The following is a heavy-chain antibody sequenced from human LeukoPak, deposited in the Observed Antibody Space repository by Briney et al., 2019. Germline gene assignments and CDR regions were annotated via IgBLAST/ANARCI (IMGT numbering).Heavy chain of an antibody. CDR1: GFTFTKYY. CDR2: IIPIFGTA. J-gene: IGHJ6*03. CDR3: ATPLDLDYGGNTPSYYYYMDV. V-gene: IGHV1-69*05. Sequence: GASVKVSCKASGFTFTKYYIHWVRQAPGQGLEWMGGIIPIFGTANYAQKFQGRVTITTDESTSTAYMELSSLRSEDTAVYYCATPLDLDYGGNTPSYYYYMDVWGKGTTVTVSS. D-gene: IGHD4-23*01.